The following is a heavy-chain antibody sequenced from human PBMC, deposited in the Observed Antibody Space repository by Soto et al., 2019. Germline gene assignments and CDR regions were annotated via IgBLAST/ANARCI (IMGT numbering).Heavy chain of an antibody. V-gene: IGHV3-23*01. CDR2: ISVSGNIT. D-gene: IGHD1-26*01. Sequence: EVQLLESGGGLVQPGGSLRLSCAASGLTFSSYALSWVRQAPGKGLEWVSTISVSGNITYYADSVKGRFTISRDNSKNTLYVQMNSLRVEDTAVYYCAKGGAGSPKGMDVWGQGTTVTVSS. CDR3: AKGGAGSPKGMDV. J-gene: IGHJ6*02. CDR1: GLTFSSYA.